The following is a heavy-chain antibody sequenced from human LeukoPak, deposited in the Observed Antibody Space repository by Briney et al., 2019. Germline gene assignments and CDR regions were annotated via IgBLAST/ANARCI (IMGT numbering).Heavy chain of an antibody. CDR3: AREGTTMVRGEFDP. V-gene: IGHV4-4*07. CDR2: IYTSGST. Sequence: SETLSLTCTVSGGSISSYYWSWIRQPAGKGLEWIGRIYTSGSTNYNPSLKSRVTMSVDTSENQFSLKLSSVTAADTAVYYCAREGTTMVRGEFDPWGQGTLVTVSS. D-gene: IGHD3-10*01. CDR1: GGSISSYY. J-gene: IGHJ5*02.